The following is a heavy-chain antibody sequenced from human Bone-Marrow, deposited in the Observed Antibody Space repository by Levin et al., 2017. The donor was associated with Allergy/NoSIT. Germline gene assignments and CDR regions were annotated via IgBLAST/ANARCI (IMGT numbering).Heavy chain of an antibody. CDR2: IFYDGGNI. CDR1: GGSISPYY. CDR3: ARHPDGVVGFDL. Sequence: PSETLSLTCTVSGGSISPYYWSWIRQPPGKGLEWIGYIFYDGGNIHYNPSLKNRLTLSVDMSKNQVSLQLTSMTASDTAVYYCARHPDGVVGFDLWGQGTMVTVSS. D-gene: IGHD3-3*01. V-gene: IGHV4-59*08. J-gene: IGHJ3*01.